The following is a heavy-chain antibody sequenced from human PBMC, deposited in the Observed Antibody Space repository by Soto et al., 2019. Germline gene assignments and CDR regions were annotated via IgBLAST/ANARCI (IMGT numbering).Heavy chain of an antibody. Sequence: EVQLLESGGGLVQPGGSLRLSCAASGFTFRTYAMNWVRQAPGKGLEWVSGITGNGGSTYSADSVKGRFTISRDNSENTLSLHIDSLRAEDTAVYYCAKVPGSYYFGSGSSVFDYWGQGTLVTVSS. J-gene: IGHJ4*02. V-gene: IGHV3-23*01. CDR1: GFTFRTYA. D-gene: IGHD3-10*01. CDR2: ITGNGGST. CDR3: AKVPGSYYFGSGSSVFDY.